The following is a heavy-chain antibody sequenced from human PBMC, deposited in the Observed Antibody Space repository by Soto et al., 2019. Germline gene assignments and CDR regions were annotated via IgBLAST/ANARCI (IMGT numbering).Heavy chain of an antibody. V-gene: IGHV1-8*01. CDR1: GYSFTSLD. CDR3: ARGVSAGVDY. J-gene: IGHJ4*02. CDR2: MEPSTGRT. D-gene: IGHD1-26*01. Sequence: ASVKVSCKVSGYSFTSLDINWVRQTAGQGLERMGWMEPSTGRTGYAQKFQGRVTMTRDTSINTAYMELTTLTSDDTAFYYCARGVSAGVDYWGQGTLVTVSS.